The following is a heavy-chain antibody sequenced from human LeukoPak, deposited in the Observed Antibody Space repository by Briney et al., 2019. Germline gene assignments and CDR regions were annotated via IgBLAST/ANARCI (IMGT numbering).Heavy chain of an antibody. V-gene: IGHV3-23*01. CDR1: GFTFYSYA. CDR3: ARWKFGESESPYFYFYFGMDV. Sequence: GGSLGLSCAASGFTFYSYAMSWVRQAPGKGLEWVSAISGSGASTYYADSVQGRFTITRDNSKNMVFLQMNSLTAEDTAVYFCARWKFGESESPYFYFYFGMDVWGQGTTVTVSS. CDR2: ISGSGAST. D-gene: IGHD3-10*01. J-gene: IGHJ6*02.